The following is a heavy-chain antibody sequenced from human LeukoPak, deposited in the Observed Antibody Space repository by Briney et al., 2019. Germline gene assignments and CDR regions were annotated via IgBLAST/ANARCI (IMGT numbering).Heavy chain of an antibody. J-gene: IGHJ4*02. CDR1: GFTFSSYA. CDR3: AKGYCSSTSCPSAY. V-gene: IGHV3-23*01. CDR2: ISGSGGST. D-gene: IGHD2-2*01. Sequence: GGSLRLSCAASGFTFSSYAMSWVRQAPGKGLEWVSAISGSGGSTYYADSVKGRFTISRDNSKNTLYLQINSLRAEDTAVYYCAKGYCSSTSCPSAYWGQGTLVTVSS.